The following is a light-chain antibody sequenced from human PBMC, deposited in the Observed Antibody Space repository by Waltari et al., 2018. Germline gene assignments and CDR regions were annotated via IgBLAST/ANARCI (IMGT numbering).Light chain of an antibody. J-gene: IGLJ3*02. CDR3: SSYTNSNTWV. CDR2: AVS. V-gene: IGLV2-14*03. Sequence: QSALTQPASVSGSPGQQITISCTGTSGDIGVFHYVSWYQQHPGKVPKLLIYAVSKRPSGVSNRFSGSKSGNTASLTISGLQAEDEADYYCSSYTNSNTWVFGGGTKLTVL. CDR1: SGDIGVFHY.